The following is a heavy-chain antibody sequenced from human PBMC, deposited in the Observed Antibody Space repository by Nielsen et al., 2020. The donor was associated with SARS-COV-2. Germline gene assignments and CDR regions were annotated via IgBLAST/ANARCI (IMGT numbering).Heavy chain of an antibody. D-gene: IGHD3-10*01. CDR3: AKVTGSWDYYGMDV. CDR2: ISWNSGSI. CDR1: GFTFDDYA. V-gene: IGHV3-9*01. Sequence: GGSLRLSCAASGFTFDDYAMHWVRQAPGKGLEWVSGISWNSGSIGYADSVKGRFTISRDNAKNSLYLQMNSLRAEDTALYYCAKVTGSWDYYGMDVWGQGTTVTVSS. J-gene: IGHJ6*02.